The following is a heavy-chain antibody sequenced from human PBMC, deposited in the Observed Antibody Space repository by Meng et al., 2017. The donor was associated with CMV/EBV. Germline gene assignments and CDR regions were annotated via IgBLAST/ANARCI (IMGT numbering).Heavy chain of an antibody. CDR1: GFTFSSYA. CDR2: ISYDGSNK. Sequence: GGSLRLSCAASGFTFSSYAMHWVRQAPGKGLEWVAVISYDGSNKYYADSVKGRFTISRDNSKNTLYLQMNSLRAEDTAVYYCAKDPTYYYDSRYFDYWGQGTLVTVSS. V-gene: IGHV3-30-3*01. D-gene: IGHD3-22*01. J-gene: IGHJ4*02. CDR3: AKDPTYYYDSRYFDY.